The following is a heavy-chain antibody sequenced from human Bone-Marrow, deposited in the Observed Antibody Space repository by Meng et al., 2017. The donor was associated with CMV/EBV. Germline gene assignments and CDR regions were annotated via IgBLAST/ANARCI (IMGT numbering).Heavy chain of an antibody. CDR3: ARSVGCSSTYCYTYTSSWYPDY. Sequence: GYYWTWIRQRPGKGLEWIGYIYYSGGPNYNPSLQSRVTISVDTSKNQFSLKLSSVTAADTAMYYCARSVGCSSTYCYTYTSSWYPDYWGQGTLVTVSS. V-gene: IGHV4-31*02. CDR2: IYYSGGP. CDR1: GYY. D-gene: IGHD6-13*01. J-gene: IGHJ4*02.